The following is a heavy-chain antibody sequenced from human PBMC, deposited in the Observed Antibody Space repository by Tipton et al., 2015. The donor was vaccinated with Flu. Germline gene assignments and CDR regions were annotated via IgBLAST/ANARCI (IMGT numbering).Heavy chain of an antibody. CDR1: GLDITSNY. J-gene: IGHJ3*01. V-gene: IGHV3-53*05. D-gene: IGHD1-1*01. CDR3: ARLGWAKTLEEAFDL. Sequence: GSLRLSCAVSGLDITSNYMTWVRQAPGKGLEWISVVYSDGIASYAESAKGRFTISRDSSTNTLFLQMDNLRLEDTAFYFCARLGWAKTLEEAFDLWGQGTKVTVSS. CDR2: VYSDGIA.